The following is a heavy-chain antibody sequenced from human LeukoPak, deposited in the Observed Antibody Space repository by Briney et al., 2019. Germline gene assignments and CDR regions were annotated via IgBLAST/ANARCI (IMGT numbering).Heavy chain of an antibody. J-gene: IGHJ4*02. CDR2: ISGGGGSA. CDR3: AKDVRWSFDY. D-gene: IGHD4-23*01. V-gene: IGHV3-23*01. CDR1: GFTFGTYA. Sequence: PGGSLRLSCAASGFTFGTYAMSWVRQAPGKGLEWVSAISGGGGSAYYADSVKGRFTISRDNSKNTLYLQMNSLRAEDTATYYCAKDVRWSFDYWGQGTLVTVSS.